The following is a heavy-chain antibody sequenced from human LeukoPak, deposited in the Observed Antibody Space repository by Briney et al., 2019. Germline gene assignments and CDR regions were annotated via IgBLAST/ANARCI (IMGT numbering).Heavy chain of an antibody. Sequence: GASVKVSCKASGGTFSSYAISWVRQAPGQGLEWMGGIIPIFGTANYAQKFQGRVTITTDESTSTAYMELSSLRSEDTAVYYCARGRGQQPKYTRSYYYGMDVWGQGTTVTVSS. J-gene: IGHJ6*02. CDR3: ARGRGQQPKYTRSYYYGMDV. CDR2: IIPIFGTA. CDR1: GGTFSSYA. D-gene: IGHD6-13*01. V-gene: IGHV1-69*05.